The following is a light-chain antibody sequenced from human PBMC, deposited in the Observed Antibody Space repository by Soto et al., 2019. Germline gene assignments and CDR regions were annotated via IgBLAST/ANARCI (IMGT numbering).Light chain of an antibody. CDR3: SSYPSTNGLI. CDR1: SNDVGAYNY. V-gene: IGLV2-14*01. Sequence: QSALTQPASVSGSPGLSITVSCTGTSNDVGAYNYVSWYQQYLGKAPKLMIYDVSNRPSGVSSRFSGSKSGNTASLTISGLQAEDEADYYCSSYPSTNGLIFGGGTKLTVL. J-gene: IGLJ2*01. CDR2: DVS.